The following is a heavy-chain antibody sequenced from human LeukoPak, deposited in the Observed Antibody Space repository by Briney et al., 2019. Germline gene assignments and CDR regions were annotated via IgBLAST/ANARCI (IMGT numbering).Heavy chain of an antibody. V-gene: IGHV3-30*02. CDR1: GFTFSSYG. J-gene: IGHJ4*02. CDR3: AKDSIAARRVDH. Sequence: AGGSLRLSCAASGFTFSSYGMHWVRQAPGKGLEWVAFIRYDGSNKYYADSVKGRFTISRDNSKNTLYLQMNSLRAEDTAVYYCAKDSIAARRVDHWGQGTLVTVSS. CDR2: IRYDGSNK. D-gene: IGHD6-6*01.